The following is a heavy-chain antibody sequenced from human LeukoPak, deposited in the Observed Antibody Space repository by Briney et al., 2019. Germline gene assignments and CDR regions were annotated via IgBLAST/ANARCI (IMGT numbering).Heavy chain of an antibody. CDR2: IYYTGST. Sequence: SQTLSLAWTVDGGSITSYSWGWVRQPPGKVLEWMGFIYYTGSTNYHPSLKSRVTISTNSSKNQFSLKLSSVTAADSAVYYCTSRSSDLWGRGTLVTASS. V-gene: IGHV4-59*08. J-gene: IGHJ2*01. CDR1: GGSITSYS. CDR3: TSRSSDL.